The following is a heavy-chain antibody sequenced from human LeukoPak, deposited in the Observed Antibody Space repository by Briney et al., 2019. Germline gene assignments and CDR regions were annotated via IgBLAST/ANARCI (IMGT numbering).Heavy chain of an antibody. CDR1: GVSITSYD. V-gene: IGHV4-34*01. Sequence: SETLSLTCGVHGVSITSYDWSWIRQSPGETLEWIGEIAPTGYTIYNPSLKSRVAMSVDTSKNHLSLTLTSLTAADTAIYYCARIRCGQTNGIRYKYWGRGALVTVSS. J-gene: IGHJ4*02. CDR3: ARIRCGQTNGIRYKY. CDR2: IAPTGYT. D-gene: IGHD1-14*01.